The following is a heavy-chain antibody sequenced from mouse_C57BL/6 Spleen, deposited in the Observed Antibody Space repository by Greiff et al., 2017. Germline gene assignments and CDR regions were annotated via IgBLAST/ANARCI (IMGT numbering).Heavy chain of an antibody. CDR2: INYDGSST. V-gene: IGHV5-16*01. CDR1: GFTFSDYY. CDR3: ARGGRFDY. Sequence: EVMLVESEGGLVQPGSSLKLSCTASGFTFSDYYMAWVRQVPEKGLEWVANINYDGSSTYYLDSLKSRFIISRDNAKNILYLQMSSLKSEDTATYYCARGGRFDYWGQGTTLTVSS. J-gene: IGHJ2*01. D-gene: IGHD6-1*01.